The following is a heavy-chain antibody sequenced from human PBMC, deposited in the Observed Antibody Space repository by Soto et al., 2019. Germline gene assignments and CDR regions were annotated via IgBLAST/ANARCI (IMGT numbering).Heavy chain of an antibody. D-gene: IGHD2-21*01. CDR3: AASCVGCGGFNYYGMDV. CDR2: IYYSGTT. V-gene: IGHV4-31*03. Sequence: QVQLQESGPGLMKPSQTLSLTCSVSGASMSSGGYYWNWIGQHPGKGLEWIGYIYYSGTTYYNPSLKSRVTISVDTSKNQFSLKLSSVTAADTAVYYCAASCVGCGGFNYYGMDVWGQGTTVTVSS. CDR1: GASMSSGGYY. J-gene: IGHJ6*02.